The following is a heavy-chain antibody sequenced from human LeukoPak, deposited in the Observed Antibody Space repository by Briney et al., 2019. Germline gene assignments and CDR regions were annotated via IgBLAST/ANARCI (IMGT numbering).Heavy chain of an antibody. CDR1: GFTFSNAW. CDR3: TPWTYYYDSSGYHLFDY. CDR2: IKSKTDGGTT. J-gene: IGHJ4*02. V-gene: IGHV3-15*01. Sequence: GGSLRLSCAASGFTFSNAWMSWVCQAPGKGLEWVGRIKSKTDGGTTDYAAPVKGRFTISRDDSKNTLYLQMNSLKTEDTAVYYCTPWTYYYDSSGYHLFDYWGQGTLVTVSS. D-gene: IGHD3-22*01.